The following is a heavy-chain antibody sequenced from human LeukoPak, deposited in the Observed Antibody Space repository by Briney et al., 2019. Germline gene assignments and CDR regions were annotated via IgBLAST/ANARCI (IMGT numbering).Heavy chain of an antibody. Sequence: ASVKVSCKASGYTFISYGISWVRQAPGQGLEWMGWISAYNGNTNYAQKFQGRVTMTTDTSTSTAYMELRSLRSDDTAVYYCARDIPDFWSFSKYYCMDVWGKGTTVTVSS. CDR3: ARDIPDFWSFSKYYCMDV. V-gene: IGHV1-18*01. CDR1: GYTFISYG. D-gene: IGHD3-3*01. CDR2: ISAYNGNT. J-gene: IGHJ6*03.